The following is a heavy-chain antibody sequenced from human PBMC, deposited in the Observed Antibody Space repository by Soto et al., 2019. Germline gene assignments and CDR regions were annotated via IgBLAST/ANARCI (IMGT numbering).Heavy chain of an antibody. J-gene: IGHJ6*02. CDR3: ARDMPVSNDFWSGYYLTYYYYGMDV. CDR2: IKQDGSEK. D-gene: IGHD3-3*01. V-gene: IGHV3-7*01. CDR1: GFTFSSYW. Sequence: GSLRLSCAASGFTFSSYWMSWVRQAPGKGLEWVANIKQDGSEKYYVDSVKGRFTISRDNAKNSLYLQMNSLRAEDTAVYYCARDMPVSNDFWSGYYLTYYYYGMDVWGQGTTVTVSS.